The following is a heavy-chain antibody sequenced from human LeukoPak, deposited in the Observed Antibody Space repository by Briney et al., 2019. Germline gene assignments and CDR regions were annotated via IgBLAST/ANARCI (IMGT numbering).Heavy chain of an antibody. V-gene: IGHV4-39*01. D-gene: IGHD1-1*01. CDR2: IHYSGST. CDR3: ARTTEGRVTSFAY. CDR1: GGSISSRSYY. Sequence: SETLSLTCTVSGGSISSRSYYWGWIRQPPGEGLEWIGNIHYSGSTDYNPSLKSRVTISLDTSKNQFSLKLNSVTAADTAVYYCARTTEGRVTSFAYWGQGTLVTVSS. J-gene: IGHJ4*02.